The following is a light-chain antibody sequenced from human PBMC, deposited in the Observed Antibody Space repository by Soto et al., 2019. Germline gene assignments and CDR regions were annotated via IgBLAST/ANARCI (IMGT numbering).Light chain of an antibody. Sequence: DIQMTQSPSSLSASIGDIVAITSRSSQRISSYLNWYQQKTAKDPKILIYAESSLQSGVLSRFSGSGSGTDFTLTISSLQPEDFATYYCKQSYSTQITFGQGTRLEIK. CDR3: KQSYSTQIT. V-gene: IGKV1-39*01. CDR2: AES. CDR1: QRISSY. J-gene: IGKJ5*01.